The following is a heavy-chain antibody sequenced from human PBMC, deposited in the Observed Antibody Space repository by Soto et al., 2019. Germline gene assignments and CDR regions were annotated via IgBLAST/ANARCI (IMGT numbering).Heavy chain of an antibody. J-gene: IGHJ4*02. CDR1: GYTVTMYY. V-gene: IGHV1-46*01. CDR2: IDPSGGST. Sequence: QVQLVQSGAEVKKPGASVKVSCKASGYTVTMYYMHWVRQAPGQGLEWIGIIDPSGGSTTYAEKFPGRVTMTRDTSTNTVYMELNSLSFEDTAVYYCARRDYFDSWGQGTRVTVSS. CDR3: ARRDYFDS.